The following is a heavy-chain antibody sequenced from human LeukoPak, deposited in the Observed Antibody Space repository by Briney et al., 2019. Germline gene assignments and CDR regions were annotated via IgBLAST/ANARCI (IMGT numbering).Heavy chain of an antibody. CDR1: GFTFSSYA. D-gene: IGHD3-10*01. J-gene: IGHJ4*02. CDR3: AKAKVLLWFGELDYYFDY. CDR2: ISGSGGNT. V-gene: IGHV3-23*01. Sequence: GGSLRLSCAASGFTFSSYAMSWVRQAPGKGLEWVSAISGSGGNTYYADSVKGRFTISRDNSKNTLYLQMNSLRAEDTAVYYCAKAKVLLWFGELDYYFDYWGQGTLVTVSS.